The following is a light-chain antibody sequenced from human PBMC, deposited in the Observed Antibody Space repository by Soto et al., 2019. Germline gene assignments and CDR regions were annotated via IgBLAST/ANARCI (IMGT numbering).Light chain of an antibody. CDR3: QAWDSSTYV. J-gene: IGLJ1*01. CDR1: KLGDKY. Sequence: ELTQPPSVSVSPGQTASITCSGDKLGDKYACWYQQKPGQSPVLVIYQDSKRPSGIPERFSGSNSGNTATLTISGTQAMDEADYYCQAWDSSTYVFGTGTQLTVL. V-gene: IGLV3-1*01. CDR2: QDS.